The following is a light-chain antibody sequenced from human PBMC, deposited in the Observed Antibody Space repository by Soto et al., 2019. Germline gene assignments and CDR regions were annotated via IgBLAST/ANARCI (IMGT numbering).Light chain of an antibody. J-gene: IGKJ2*01. CDR2: ATS. Sequence: DIQMTQSPSSLSASVGDRVTITCRASQSISSYLNWYQQKPGKAPKLLIYATSSLQSGVPSRFSGRGSGTDFTLTISSLQPEDFATYYCQQSYSTPRTFGQGTTLEIK. CDR3: QQSYSTPRT. V-gene: IGKV1-39*01. CDR1: QSISSY.